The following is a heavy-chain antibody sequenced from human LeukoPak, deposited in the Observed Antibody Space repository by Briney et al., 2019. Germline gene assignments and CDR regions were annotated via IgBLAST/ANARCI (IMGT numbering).Heavy chain of an antibody. J-gene: IGHJ4*02. Sequence: GRSLRLSCAVSGFIFSRYDKHWVRQATGKGLVWGAVISYDGINKYYADSVKGRFTISRDNSKNTLYLQMNSLRAEDTAVYYCARDRYGGSGGTDYWGQGTLVTVSS. V-gene: IGHV3-30-3*01. D-gene: IGHD3-10*01. CDR2: ISYDGINK. CDR3: ARDRYGGSGGTDY. CDR1: GFIFSRYD.